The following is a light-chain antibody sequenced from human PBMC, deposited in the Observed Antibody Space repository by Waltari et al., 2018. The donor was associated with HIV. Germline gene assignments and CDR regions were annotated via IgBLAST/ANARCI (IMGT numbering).Light chain of an antibody. V-gene: IGLV3-1*01. CDR2: RDR. CDR3: QAWDSSTVV. CDR1: KLGDKY. Sequence: SYELTQPPSVSVSPGQTASITCSGDKLGDKYACWYQQKAGQSPVLVIYRDRKRPSGIPERFSGSNSGNTATLTISGTQAMDEADYYCQAWDSSTVVFGGGTKLTVL. J-gene: IGLJ2*01.